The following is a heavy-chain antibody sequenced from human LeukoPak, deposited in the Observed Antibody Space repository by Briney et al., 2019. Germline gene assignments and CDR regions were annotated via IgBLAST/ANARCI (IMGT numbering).Heavy chain of an antibody. J-gene: IGHJ6*02. Sequence: SETLSLTCAVSGGSFSGYYWSWIRQPPGKGLEWIGEINHSGSTNYNPSLKSRVTISVDTSKNQFSLKLSSVTAADTAVYYCARGRHYYDSSGYYYGFYYYYGMDVWGQGTTVTVSS. CDR1: GGSFSGYY. CDR2: INHSGST. D-gene: IGHD3-22*01. V-gene: IGHV4-34*01. CDR3: ARGRHYYDSSGYYYGFYYYYGMDV.